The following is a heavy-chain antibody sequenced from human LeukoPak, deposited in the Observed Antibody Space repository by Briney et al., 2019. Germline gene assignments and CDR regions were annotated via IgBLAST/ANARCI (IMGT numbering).Heavy chain of an antibody. J-gene: IGHJ4*02. CDR1: GGTFSTYA. V-gene: IGHV1-69*13. CDR3: ARDLYRNRTSCSV. CDR2: IIPMVGTA. D-gene: IGHD2-2*01. Sequence: ASVKVSCKASGGTFSTYAISWVRQAPGQGLEWVGVIIPMVGTATYAQRFQGRVTITADESTSTAYMELSSLRSEDTAVYYCARDLYRNRTSCSVWGQGNLVIVSS.